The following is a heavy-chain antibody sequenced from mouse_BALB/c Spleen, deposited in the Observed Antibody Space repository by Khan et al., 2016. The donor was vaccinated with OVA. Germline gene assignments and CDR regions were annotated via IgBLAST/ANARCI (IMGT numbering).Heavy chain of an antibody. CDR2: ISSGGSST. D-gene: IGHD2-10*02. CDR3: AREGYGNYGYAMDY. CDR1: GFTFTNYA. V-gene: IGHV5-9-1*01. Sequence: EVELVESGGGLVKPGGSLKLSCAASGFTFTNYAMSWVRQTPEKRLEWVATISSGGSSTYYPDSVKGRFTISRDNAKNTLYLQMSSLRSEDTAMYYCAREGYGNYGYAMDYWGQGTSVTGSS. J-gene: IGHJ4*01.